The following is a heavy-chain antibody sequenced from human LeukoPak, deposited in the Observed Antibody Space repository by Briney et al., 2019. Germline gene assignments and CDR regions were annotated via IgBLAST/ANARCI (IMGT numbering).Heavy chain of an antibody. Sequence: PGGPLRLSCAASGFTFSSYTMNWVRQAPGKGLEWISCIGSSSSFISYADSVKGRFTISRDNAKNSLYVQMNSMRAEDTAVYYCARGYPRLDSWGQGTLVSVFS. CDR1: GFTFSSYT. D-gene: IGHD2-2*02. CDR2: IGSSSSFI. J-gene: IGHJ4*02. CDR3: ARGYPRLDS. V-gene: IGHV3-21*01.